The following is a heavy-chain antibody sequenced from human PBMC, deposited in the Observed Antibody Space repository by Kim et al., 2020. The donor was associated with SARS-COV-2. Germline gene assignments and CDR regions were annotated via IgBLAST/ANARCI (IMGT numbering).Heavy chain of an antibody. Sequence: YNPSLKSRVTISVDTSKNQFSLKLSSVTAADTAVYYCARGTTVTRRYFDYWGQGTLVTVSS. CDR3: ARGTTVTRRYFDY. J-gene: IGHJ4*02. D-gene: IGHD4-17*01. V-gene: IGHV4-34*01.